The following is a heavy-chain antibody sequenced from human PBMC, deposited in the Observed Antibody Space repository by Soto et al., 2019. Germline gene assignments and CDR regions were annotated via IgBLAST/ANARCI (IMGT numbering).Heavy chain of an antibody. Sequence: LRLSCAASGFTFSSYAMSWVRQAPGKGLEWVSAISGSGGSTYYADSVKGRFTISRDNSKDTLYLQMNSLRAEDTAVYYCAGRGDYVWGSYRYTEFDYWGQGTLVTVSS. CDR1: GFTFSSYA. CDR2: ISGSGGST. J-gene: IGHJ4*02. D-gene: IGHD3-16*02. V-gene: IGHV3-23*01. CDR3: AGRGDYVWGSYRYTEFDY.